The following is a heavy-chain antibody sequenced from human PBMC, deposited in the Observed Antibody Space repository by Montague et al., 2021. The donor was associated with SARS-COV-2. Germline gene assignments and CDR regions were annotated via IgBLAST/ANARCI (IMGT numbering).Heavy chain of an antibody. V-gene: IGHV4-39*01. Sequence: SETLSLTCTVSGGSISSSSYYWGWIRQPPGKGLEWFGSIYYSGSTYYNPSLKSRVTISVDTSKNQFSLKLSSVTAADTAVYYCASLPRITIFGVVNHFDYWGQGTLVTVSS. CDR1: GGSISSSSYY. CDR2: IYYSGST. CDR3: ASLPRITIFGVVNHFDY. J-gene: IGHJ4*02. D-gene: IGHD3-3*01.